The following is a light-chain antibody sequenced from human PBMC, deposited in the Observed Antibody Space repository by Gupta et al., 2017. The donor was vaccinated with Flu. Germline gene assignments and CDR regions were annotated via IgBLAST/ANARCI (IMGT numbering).Light chain of an antibody. CDR1: QSVLYDSNNKNY. CDR2: WAT. J-gene: IGKJ2*01. Sequence: LGERATINCKSSQSVLYDSNNKNYLAWYQQKPRQPPKLLIYWATTRESGVPDRFSGSGSGTDFTLTISNRQAEDVAVYYCQQYDSTPMFTFGQGTKLEIK. V-gene: IGKV4-1*01. CDR3: QQYDSTPMFT.